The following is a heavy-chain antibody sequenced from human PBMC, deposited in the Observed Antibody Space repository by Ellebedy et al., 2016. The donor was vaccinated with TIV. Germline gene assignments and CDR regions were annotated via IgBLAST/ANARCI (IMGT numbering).Heavy chain of an antibody. J-gene: IGHJ4*02. V-gene: IGHV3-73*01. D-gene: IGHD1-26*01. CDR1: GFTFSRST. CDR3: TRHGGGSYDLPFDY. CDR2: SISKSSYYAT. Sequence: GGSLRLSXSASGFTFSRSTMHWDRHASGKGLEWVGRSISKSSYYATAYAASVKGRFTISRDDSQNTAYLQMNSLKTEDTAVYYCTRHGGGSYDLPFDYWGQGTLVTVSS.